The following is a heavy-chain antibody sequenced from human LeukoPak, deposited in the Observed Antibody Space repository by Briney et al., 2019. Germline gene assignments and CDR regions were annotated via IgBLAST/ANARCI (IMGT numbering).Heavy chain of an antibody. V-gene: IGHV3-48*04. J-gene: IGHJ4*02. CDR1: GFTFSSYS. CDR3: ARDGSRGNLVTAPDY. D-gene: IGHD2-21*02. CDR2: ISSSSSTI. Sequence: GGSLRLSCAASGFTFSSYSMNWVRQAPGKGLEWVSYISSSSSTIYYADSVKGRFTISRDNAKSSLYLQMNSLRAEDTAVYYCARDGSRGNLVTAPDYWGQGTLVTVSS.